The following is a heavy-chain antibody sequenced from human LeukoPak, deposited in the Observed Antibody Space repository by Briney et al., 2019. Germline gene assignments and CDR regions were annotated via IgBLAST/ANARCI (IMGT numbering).Heavy chain of an antibody. CDR2: ISGSGGST. CDR3: ARDNGIVAPSIPLDY. Sequence: GGSLRLSCTASGFTFGDYAMSWVRQAPGKGLEWVSAISGSGGSTYYADSVKGRFTISRDNSNNTLYLQMNSLRAEDTAVYYCARDNGIVAPSIPLDYWGQGTLVTVSS. CDR1: GFTFGDYA. J-gene: IGHJ4*02. D-gene: IGHD5-12*01. V-gene: IGHV3-23*01.